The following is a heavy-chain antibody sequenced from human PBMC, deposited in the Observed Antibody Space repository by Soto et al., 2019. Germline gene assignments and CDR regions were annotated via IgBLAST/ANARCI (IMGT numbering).Heavy chain of an antibody. V-gene: IGHV5-10-1*01. Sequence: PGESLKISCNGSGYSFSSYWITWVLQNPRHGLQWMGRIDPSDSQTYYSPSFRGHVTISVTKSITTVFLQWSSLRASDTAMYYCARQIYDSDTGPNFQYYFDSWGQGTPVTVSS. CDR3: ARQIYDSDTGPNFQYYFDS. CDR1: GYSFSSYW. CDR2: IDPSDSQT. J-gene: IGHJ4*02. D-gene: IGHD3-22*01.